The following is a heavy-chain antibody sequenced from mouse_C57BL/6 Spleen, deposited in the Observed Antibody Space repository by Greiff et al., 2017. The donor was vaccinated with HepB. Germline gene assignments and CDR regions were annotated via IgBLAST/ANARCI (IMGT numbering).Heavy chain of an antibody. D-gene: IGHD4-1*01. CDR2: INPSTGGT. CDR1: GYSFTGYY. Sequence: VQLQQSGPELVKPGASVKISCKASGYSFTGYYMNWVKQSPEKSLEWIGEINPSTGGTTYNQKFKAKATLTVDKSSSTAYMQLKSLTSEDSAVYYCARSALTGSYYYAMDYWGQGTSVTVAS. J-gene: IGHJ4*01. CDR3: ARSALTGSYYYAMDY. V-gene: IGHV1-42*01.